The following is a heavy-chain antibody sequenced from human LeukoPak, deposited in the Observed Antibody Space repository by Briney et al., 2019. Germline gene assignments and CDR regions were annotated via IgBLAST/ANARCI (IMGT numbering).Heavy chain of an antibody. CDR2: ISAYNGNT. J-gene: IGHJ4*02. CDR3: ATAVDYGGTYYFDY. V-gene: IGHV1-18*01. CDR1: GYTFTSYG. D-gene: IGHD4-23*01. Sequence: GASVKVSCKASGYTFTSYGISWVRQAPGQGLEWMGWISAYNGNTNYAQKFQGRVTMTEDTSTDTAYMELSSLRSEDTAVYYCATAVDYGGTYYFDYWGQGTLVTVSS.